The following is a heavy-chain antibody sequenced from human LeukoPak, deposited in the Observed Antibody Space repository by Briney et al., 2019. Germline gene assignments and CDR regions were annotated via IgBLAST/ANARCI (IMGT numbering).Heavy chain of an antibody. D-gene: IGHD2-2*01. CDR1: GFTFDDYG. J-gene: IGHJ4*02. Sequence: GGSLRLSCAASGFTFDDYGMSWVRQAPGKGLEWVAVISYDGINKYYADSVKGRFTISRDNSKNTLFLQMNSLRVEDTAVYYCAKGYCSSTSCLKTDWGQGTLVTVSS. CDR2: ISYDGINK. V-gene: IGHV3-30*18. CDR3: AKGYCSSTSCLKTD.